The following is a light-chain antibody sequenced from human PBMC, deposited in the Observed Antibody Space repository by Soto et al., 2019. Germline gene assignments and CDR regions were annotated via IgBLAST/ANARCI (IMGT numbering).Light chain of an antibody. CDR2: DVS. CDR1: QSVDSY. CDR3: QQRRNWPPT. J-gene: IGKJ4*01. Sequence: EIVLTQSPATLSVSPGESASLSCRASQSVDSYLEWYQQKAGQAPSLLMYDVSNRATGIPARFSGSGSGTDFTLTISSVEPEDFAVYYCQQRRNWPPTFGGGTKVEIK. V-gene: IGKV3-11*01.